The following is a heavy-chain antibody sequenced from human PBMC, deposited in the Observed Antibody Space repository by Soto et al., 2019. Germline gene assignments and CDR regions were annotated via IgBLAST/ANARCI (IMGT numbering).Heavy chain of an antibody. V-gene: IGHV1-2*04. Sequence: ASVKVSCKASGYTFTGYYMHWVRQAPGQGLEWMGWINPNSGGTNYAQKFQGWVTMTRDTSISTAYMELSRLRSDDMAVYYCARGPSGYCSIPSWETGWFDTWCLRAPVTVSA. J-gene: IGHJ5*02. D-gene: IGHD2-2*01. CDR1: GYTFTGYY. CDR3: ARGPSGYCSIPSWETGWFDT. CDR2: INPNSGGT.